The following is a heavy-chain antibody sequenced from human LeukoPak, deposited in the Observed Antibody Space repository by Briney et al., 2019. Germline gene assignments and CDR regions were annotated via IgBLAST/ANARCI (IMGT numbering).Heavy chain of an antibody. Sequence: GGSLRLSCTVSGLTFSTYTMTWVRQAPGKGLEWISAIDGGGDATKYADSVKGRFTISRDNSKNTLSLQMNSLRVEDTAIYYCAKSDCGSDGCKLLNYWGQGILVTVSS. CDR3: AKSDCGSDGCKLLNY. J-gene: IGHJ4*02. CDR2: IDGGGDAT. D-gene: IGHD2-21*01. V-gene: IGHV3-23*01. CDR1: GLTFSTYT.